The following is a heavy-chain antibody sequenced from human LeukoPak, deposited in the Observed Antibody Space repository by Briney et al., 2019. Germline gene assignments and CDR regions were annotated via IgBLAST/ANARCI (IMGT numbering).Heavy chain of an antibody. J-gene: IGHJ6*02. CDR2: IYYRGST. D-gene: IGHD3-3*01. CDR1: GGSISSNY. V-gene: IGHV4-59*08. Sequence: SETLSLTCTVSGGSISSNYWSWIRQSPGKGLEWIGYIYYRGSTDYNPSLKSRVTISVDTSKNQFSLKLSSVTAADTAVYYCARQNYDEVNYYYYGLDVWGQGTTVTVSS. CDR3: ARQNYDEVNYYYYGLDV.